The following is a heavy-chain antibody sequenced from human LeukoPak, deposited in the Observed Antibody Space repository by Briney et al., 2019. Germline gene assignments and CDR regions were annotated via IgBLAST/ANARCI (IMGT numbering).Heavy chain of an antibody. Sequence: AASVKVSCKASGYTFTSYDINWVRQATGQGLEWMGWMNPNSGNTGYAQKFQGRVTMTRNTSISTAYMELSSLRSKDTAVYYCARADYGDYGGGDYWGQGTLVTVSS. D-gene: IGHD4-17*01. CDR2: MNPNSGNT. CDR3: ARADYGDYGGGDY. J-gene: IGHJ4*02. CDR1: GYTFTSYD. V-gene: IGHV1-8*01.